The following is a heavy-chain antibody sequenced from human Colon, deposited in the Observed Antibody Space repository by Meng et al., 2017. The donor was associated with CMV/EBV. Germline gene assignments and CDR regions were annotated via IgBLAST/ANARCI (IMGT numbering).Heavy chain of an antibody. J-gene: IGHJ5*02. D-gene: IGHD5-24*01. V-gene: IGHV3-23*05. CDR1: GFTFSSYA. CDR2: IDSSGA. Sequence: GESLKISCAASGFTFSSYAMSWVRQTPGKVLEWVSTIDSSGAYIADSVKGRFTVSRDNFKNTLDLQMNSLRVEDAATYYCTKLMGNTRVDHWGQGTQVTVSS. CDR3: TKLMGNTRVDH.